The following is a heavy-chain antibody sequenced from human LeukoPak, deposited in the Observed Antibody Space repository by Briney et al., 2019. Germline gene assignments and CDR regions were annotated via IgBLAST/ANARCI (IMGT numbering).Heavy chain of an antibody. CDR2: ISGSGGSA. D-gene: IGHD3-3*01. CDR1: GFTFSSYA. J-gene: IGHJ4*02. Sequence: GGSLRLSCAASGFTFSSYAMSWVRQAPGKGLEWVSAISGSGGSAYYADSVKGRFTISRDNSKNTLYLQMNSLRAEDTAVYYCAKDSFAGNDFWILLDYWGQGTLVTVSS. V-gene: IGHV3-23*01. CDR3: AKDSFAGNDFWILLDY.